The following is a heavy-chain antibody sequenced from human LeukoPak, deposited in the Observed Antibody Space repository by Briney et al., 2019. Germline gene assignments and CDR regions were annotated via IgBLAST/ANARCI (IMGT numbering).Heavy chain of an antibody. J-gene: IGHJ4*02. CDR2: IYYSGTT. Sequence: SETLSLTCTVSGGSISSSSYYWGWIRQPPGKGLGWIGSIYYSGTTYYNPSLKSRVTISVDTSKNQFSLKLSSVTAADTAVYYCARAHYDKYYFDYWGQGTLVTVSS. CDR1: GGSISSSSYY. D-gene: IGHD3-22*01. V-gene: IGHV4-39*07. CDR3: ARAHYDKYYFDY.